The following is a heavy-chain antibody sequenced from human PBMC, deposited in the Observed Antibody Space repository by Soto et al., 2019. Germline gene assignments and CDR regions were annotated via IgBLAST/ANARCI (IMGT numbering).Heavy chain of an antibody. V-gene: IGHV3-33*01. CDR1: GFTFSSYG. J-gene: IGHJ4*02. CDR3: ARELDFGVVHY. Sequence: PGGSLRLSCAASGFTFSSYGMHWVRQAPGKGLEWVAVIWYDGSNKYYADSVKGRFTISRDNSKNTLYLQMNSLRAEDTAVYYCARELDFGVVHYWGQGTLVTVSS. D-gene: IGHD3-3*01. CDR2: IWYDGSNK.